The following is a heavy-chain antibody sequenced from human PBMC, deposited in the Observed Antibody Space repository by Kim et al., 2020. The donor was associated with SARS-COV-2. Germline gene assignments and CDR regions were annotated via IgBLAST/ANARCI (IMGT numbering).Heavy chain of an antibody. CDR2: IKSKTDGGTT. CDR1: GFTFSNAW. D-gene: IGHD3-3*01. V-gene: IGHV3-15*01. CDR3: TTRISIYGVVSSP. J-gene: IGHJ5*02. Sequence: GGSLRLSCAASGFTFSNAWMNWVRQAPGKGLEWVGRIKSKTDGGTTDYAAPVKGRFTISRDDSKNTLYLQMNSLKTEDTAMYYCTTRISIYGVVSSPWGQGTLVTVTS.